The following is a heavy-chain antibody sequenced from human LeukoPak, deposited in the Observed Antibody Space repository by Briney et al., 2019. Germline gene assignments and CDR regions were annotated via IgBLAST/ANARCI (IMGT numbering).Heavy chain of an antibody. CDR1: GGSISTYY. CDR2: IHSTGST. J-gene: IGHJ4*02. Sequence: SETLSLTCAVSGGSISTYYWSWIRQPPGKGPEWIAYIHSTGSTNYNPSLKSRVTISADTSKNQFSLTLRLVTAADTAVYYCARVARDGYLAYYFDYWGQGVLVTVSS. CDR3: ARVARDGYLAYYFDY. V-gene: IGHV4-59*01. D-gene: IGHD5-24*01.